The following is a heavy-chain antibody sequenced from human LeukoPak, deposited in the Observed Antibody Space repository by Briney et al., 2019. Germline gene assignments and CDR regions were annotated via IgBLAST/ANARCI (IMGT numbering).Heavy chain of an antibody. D-gene: IGHD6-19*01. CDR2: ISAYNGNT. V-gene: IGHV1-18*01. J-gene: IGHJ5*02. Sequence: ASVRVSCKASGYTFTSYGISWVRQAPGQGLEWMGWISAYNGNTNYAQKLQGRVTMTTDTSTSTACMELRSLRSDDTAVYYCARLQWLYNWFDPWGQGTLVTVSS. CDR1: GYTFTSYG. CDR3: ARLQWLYNWFDP.